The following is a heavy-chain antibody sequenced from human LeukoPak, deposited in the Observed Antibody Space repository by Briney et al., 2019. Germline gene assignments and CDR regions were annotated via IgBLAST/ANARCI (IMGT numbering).Heavy chain of an antibody. J-gene: IGHJ4*02. D-gene: IGHD3-10*01. CDR2: IYYSGST. V-gene: IGHV4-39*07. CDR1: GGSISSSSYY. CDR3: ARDPGSGSFGLDY. Sequence: MSSETLSLTCTVSGGSISSSSYYWGWIRQPPGKELEWIGSIYYSGSTYYNPSLKSRVTISVDTSKNQFSLKLSSVTAADTAVYYCARDPGSGSFGLDYWGQGTLVTVSS.